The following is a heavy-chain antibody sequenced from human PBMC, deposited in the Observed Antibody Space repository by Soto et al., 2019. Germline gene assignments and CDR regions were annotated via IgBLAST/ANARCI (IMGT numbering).Heavy chain of an antibody. CDR2: ISSSGSTK. D-gene: IGHD2-2*01. V-gene: IGHV3-48*01. J-gene: IGHJ4*02. CDR3: ARMSSSISPGC. CDR1: GFTFSTYS. Sequence: GGSLRLSCVASGFTFSTYSMNWVRQAPGKGLEWLSYISSSGSTKYYAGSVKGRFTISRDNAQNSLYLQMNSLRAEDTDVYYCARMSSSISPGCWGQGTLVTVSS.